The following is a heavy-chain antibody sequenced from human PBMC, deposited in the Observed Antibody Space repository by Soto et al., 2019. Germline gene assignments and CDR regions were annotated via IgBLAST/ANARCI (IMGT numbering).Heavy chain of an antibody. J-gene: IGHJ4*02. D-gene: IGHD3-22*01. CDR1: GFTVSTNY. CDR3: AREFGGYYSFDY. Sequence: EVQLVESGGGLIQPGGSLRLSCAASGFTVSTNYMSWVRQAPGKGLEWVSVIYIGGSTYYADSVKGRFTISRDNSKNTLYLQMNSLRAEDTAVYYCAREFGGYYSFDYWCQGTMVTVSS. V-gene: IGHV3-53*01. CDR2: IYIGGST.